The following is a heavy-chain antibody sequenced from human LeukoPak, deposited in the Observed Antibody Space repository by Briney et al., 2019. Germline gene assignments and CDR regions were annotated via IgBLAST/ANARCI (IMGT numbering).Heavy chain of an antibody. D-gene: IGHD3-10*01. J-gene: IGHJ6*02. V-gene: IGHV3-7*01. CDR1: GFTFNSYW. Sequence: LSGGSLRLSCAASGFTFNSYWMSWVRQAPGKGLEWVANIKQDGSEKYYVDSVKGRFTISRDNDKSSLYLQMNSLRAEDTAVYYCARDPFITMVRGVIQYSYGMDVWGQGTTVTVSS. CDR3: ARDPFITMVRGVIQYSYGMDV. CDR2: IKQDGSEK.